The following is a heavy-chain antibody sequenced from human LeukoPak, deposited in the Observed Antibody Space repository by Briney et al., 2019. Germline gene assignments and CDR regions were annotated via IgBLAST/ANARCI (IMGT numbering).Heavy chain of an antibody. CDR3: AKEAWIQLWFPFDY. V-gene: IGHV3-9*01. CDR2: ISWNSGSI. D-gene: IGHD5-18*01. Sequence: GGSLRLSCAASGFTFDGYAMHWVRQAPGKGLEWVSGISWNSGSIGYADSVKGRFTISRDNAKNSLYLQMNSLRAEDTALYYCAKEAWIQLWFPFDYWGQGTLVTVSS. CDR1: GFTFDGYA. J-gene: IGHJ4*02.